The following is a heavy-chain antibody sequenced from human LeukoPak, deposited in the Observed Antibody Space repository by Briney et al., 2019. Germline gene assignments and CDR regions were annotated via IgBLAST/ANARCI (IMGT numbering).Heavy chain of an antibody. Sequence: ETLSLTCTVSGGSISSYYWSWIRQPPGKGLEWVAVISGGGSGTYYADSVRGRFTISRDNSKSTVYLQMNSLRAEDTAIYYCAKAVGSSGYFSRDAFDIWGQGTMVTVSS. CDR1: GGSISSYY. D-gene: IGHD3-22*01. V-gene: IGHV3-23*01. J-gene: IGHJ3*02. CDR3: AKAVGSSGYFSRDAFDI. CDR2: ISGGGSGT.